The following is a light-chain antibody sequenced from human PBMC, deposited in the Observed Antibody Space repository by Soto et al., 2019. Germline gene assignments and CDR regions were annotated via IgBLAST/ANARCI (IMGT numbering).Light chain of an antibody. V-gene: IGLV1-36*01. CDR2: YDD. CDR1: SSKIGTNG. J-gene: IGLJ3*02. CDR3: AAWDDSLNGWV. Sequence: QSVLTQPPSASEAPRQRVTISCSGSSSKIGTNGVNWYQQLPGKAPKLLIYYDDLLPSGVSDRFSGSKSGTSASLAISGLQSEDEADYYCAAWDDSLNGWVFGGGTKLTVL.